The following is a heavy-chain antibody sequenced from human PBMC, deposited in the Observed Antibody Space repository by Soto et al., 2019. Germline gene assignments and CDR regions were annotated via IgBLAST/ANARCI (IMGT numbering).Heavy chain of an antibody. Sequence: QVQLQESGPGLVKPSGTLSLTCGVSGGSISNNYWWTWVRQSPGKGLEWIGEIYHSGSTNYNPSLKSRVTISVDTSKNQFSLKLSSVTAADTAVYYCARTLGGYSSPRGWFDPWGQGTLVTVSS. CDR1: GGSISNNYW. CDR2: IYHSGST. CDR3: ARTLGGYSSPRGWFDP. D-gene: IGHD6-13*01. V-gene: IGHV4-4*02. J-gene: IGHJ5*02.